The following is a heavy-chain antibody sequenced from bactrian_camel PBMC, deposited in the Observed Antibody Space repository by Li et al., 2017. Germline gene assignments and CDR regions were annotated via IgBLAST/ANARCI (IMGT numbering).Heavy chain of an antibody. CDR1: GFTFRTAT. J-gene: IGHJ4*01. V-gene: IGHV3S1*01. Sequence: QVQLVESGGDLVQPGGSLRLSCAASGFTFRTATMSWVRQPPGKGLEWVSTINSGGGTTYYADSVKGRFTISRDNAKNTLYLHLNSLKTEDTAVYYCTKDSTDALWASTHWGQGTQVTVS. CDR3: TKDSTDALWASTH. CDR2: INSGGGTT. D-gene: IGHD1*01.